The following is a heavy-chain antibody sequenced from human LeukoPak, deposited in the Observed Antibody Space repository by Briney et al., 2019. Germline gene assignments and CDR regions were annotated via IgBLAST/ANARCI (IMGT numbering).Heavy chain of an antibody. D-gene: IGHD2-2*01. CDR2: IYPGDSDT. CDR3: ARGPYCSTTSCYSPYYYYMDV. CDR1: GYSFTNYW. Sequence: GESLKISCKGSGYSFTNYWIGWVRQMPGKGLEWMGIIYPGDSDTRYSPSFQGQVTISADKSISTAYLQWRSLKASDTAMYSCARGPYCSTTSCYSPYYYYMDVWGKGTTVTVSS. J-gene: IGHJ6*03. V-gene: IGHV5-51*01.